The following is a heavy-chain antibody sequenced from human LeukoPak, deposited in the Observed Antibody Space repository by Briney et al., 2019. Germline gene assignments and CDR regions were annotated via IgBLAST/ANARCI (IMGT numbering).Heavy chain of an antibody. CDR2: INHSGST. CDR1: GGSFSGYY. Sequence: PSETLSLTCAVYGGSFSGYYWSWIRQPPGKGLEWIGEINHSGSTNYNPSLKSRVTISVDTSKNQFSLKLSSVTAADTAVYYCARVSIERELWSRAGNWFDPWGQGTLVTVSS. V-gene: IGHV4-34*01. D-gene: IGHD1-26*01. J-gene: IGHJ5*02. CDR3: ARVSIERELWSRAGNWFDP.